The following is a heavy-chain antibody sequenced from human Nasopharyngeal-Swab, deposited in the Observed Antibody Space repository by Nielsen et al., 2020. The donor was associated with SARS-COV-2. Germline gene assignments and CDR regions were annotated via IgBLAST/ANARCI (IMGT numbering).Heavy chain of an antibody. CDR2: INGDGSDT. J-gene: IGHJ4*02. Sequence: WIRQPPGKGLMWVSQINGDGSDTRYADSAKGRFIISRDNAKNTLYLQVNSLSVEDSAVYYCVTIAGSGNSRWGQGTLVTVSS. CDR3: VTIAGSGNSR. D-gene: IGHD2-21*01. V-gene: IGHV3-74*01.